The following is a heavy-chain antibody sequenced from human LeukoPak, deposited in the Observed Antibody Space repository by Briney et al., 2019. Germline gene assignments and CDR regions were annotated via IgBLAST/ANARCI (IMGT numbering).Heavy chain of an antibody. J-gene: IGHJ5*02. CDR2: TYSSGST. D-gene: IGHD1/OR15-1a*01. V-gene: IGHV4-61*02. CDR3: AREISDTRWNTFDP. CDR1: GGSISSISYQ. Sequence: SETLSLTCTVSGGSISSISYQWSWIRQPAGKGLEWIGRTYSSGSTNYNPSLKSRVSISIDTSKNQFSLNLTSVTAADTAVYYCAREISDTRWNTFDPWGQGTLVTVSS.